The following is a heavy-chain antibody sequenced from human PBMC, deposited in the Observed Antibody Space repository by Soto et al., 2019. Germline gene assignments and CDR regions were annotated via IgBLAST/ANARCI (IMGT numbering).Heavy chain of an antibody. CDR3: ARALVTDYNSRDYHYYFAMDV. D-gene: IGHD3-22*01. CDR1: GGPVSGDDLY. J-gene: IGHJ6*02. V-gene: IGHV4-31*02. Sequence: KPSETLSLTCVVSGGPVSGDDLYWSWIRHLPGKGLEWIANVYHTGTTYYNPSLKSRVSMSADTSQNQFSLILASVTAADTAVYYCARALVTDYNSRDYHYYFAMDVWGQGTSVTVSS. CDR2: VYHTGTT.